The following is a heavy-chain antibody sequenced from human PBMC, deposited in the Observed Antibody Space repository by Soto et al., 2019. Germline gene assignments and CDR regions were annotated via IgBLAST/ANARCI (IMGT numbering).Heavy chain of an antibody. Sequence: QVQLVQSGAEVKKPGSSVKVSCKASGGTFSSYAISWVRQAPGQGLEWMGGIIPIFGTANYAQKFQGRVTITADESTSTAYMGLSSLRSEDTAVYYCARVGGGGTKPYGYYYYGMDVWGQGTTVTVSS. V-gene: IGHV1-69*01. CDR3: ARVGGGGTKPYGYYYYGMDV. CDR2: IIPIFGTA. CDR1: GGTFSSYA. J-gene: IGHJ6*02. D-gene: IGHD2-15*01.